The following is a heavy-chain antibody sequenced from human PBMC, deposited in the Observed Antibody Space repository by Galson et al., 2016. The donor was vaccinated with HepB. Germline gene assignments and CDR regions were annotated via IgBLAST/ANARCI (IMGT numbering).Heavy chain of an antibody. D-gene: IGHD3-10*01. CDR3: ARDREIVNFGSGSLVAFDI. J-gene: IGHJ3*02. CDR2: INAGNGDT. Sequence: VKVSCKASGYTFSSYVMHWVRQAPGQRLEWMGWINAGNGDTKYSQKFQGRVTFTSDTSASTAYMQLSSVRSEDTAVYFCARDREIVNFGSGSLVAFDIWGQGTMVTVSS. CDR1: GYTFSSYV. V-gene: IGHV1-3*01.